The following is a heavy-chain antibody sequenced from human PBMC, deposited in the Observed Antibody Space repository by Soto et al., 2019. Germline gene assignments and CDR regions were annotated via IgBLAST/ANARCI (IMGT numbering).Heavy chain of an antibody. CDR1: GGSFTSYA. CDR2: IIPIFGTA. J-gene: IGHJ4*02. CDR3: ARDRHAGAMAFFDY. D-gene: IGHD5-18*01. Sequence: SSVQVSCEDSGGSFTSYAISWVRQAPGQGLEWMGGIIPIFGTANYAQKFQGRVTITADESTSTAYMELSSLRSEDTAVYYCARDRHAGAMAFFDYWGQGTLVTVSS. V-gene: IGHV1-69*13.